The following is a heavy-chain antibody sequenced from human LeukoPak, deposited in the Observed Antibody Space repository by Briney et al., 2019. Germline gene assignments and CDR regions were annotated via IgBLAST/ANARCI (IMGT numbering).Heavy chain of an antibody. CDR3: TRSTTVPGAKYYFDF. D-gene: IGHD4-17*01. CDR2: VRSKTFGGTT. Sequence: GGSLRLSCAAAGFTFSDYCMSWIRQAPGKGLEWVALVRSKTFGGTTEYAASVKGRFSISRDDSKNIAYLQMSSLKTEDTAVYYCTRSTTVPGAKYYFDFWAQGTLVTVSS. CDR1: GFTFSDYC. J-gene: IGHJ4*01. V-gene: IGHV3-49*03.